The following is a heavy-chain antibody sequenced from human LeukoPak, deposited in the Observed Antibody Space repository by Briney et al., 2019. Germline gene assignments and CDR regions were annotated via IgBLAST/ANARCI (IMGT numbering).Heavy chain of an antibody. CDR3: AREGIVGTGGAFDI. CDR1: GYTFTGYY. V-gene: IGHV1-2*02. D-gene: IGHD1-26*01. CDR2: INPNSGGT. Sequence: ASVKVSCKASGYTFTGYYTHWVRQAPGQGLEWMGWINPNSGGTNYAQKFQGRVTMTRDTSISTAYMELSRLRSDDTAVYYCAREGIVGTGGAFDIWGQGTMVTVSS. J-gene: IGHJ3*02.